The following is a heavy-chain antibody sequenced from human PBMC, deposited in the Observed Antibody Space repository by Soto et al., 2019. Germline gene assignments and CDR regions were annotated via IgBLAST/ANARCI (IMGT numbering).Heavy chain of an antibody. V-gene: IGHV3-23*01. CDR2: IKDSGDDT. CDR1: GFSFSNYA. Sequence: VELLESGGGLVQPGGSLTLSCTASGFSFSNYAMHWDRQAPGKVLEWVSTIKDSGDDTYYLASVRGRFIISRDYSRNTLYLQMTSLRAEDTALYHCVKGGASYTSCWYANWGQGILVTVSS. CDR3: VKGGASYTSCWYAN. D-gene: IGHD6-13*01. J-gene: IGHJ4*02.